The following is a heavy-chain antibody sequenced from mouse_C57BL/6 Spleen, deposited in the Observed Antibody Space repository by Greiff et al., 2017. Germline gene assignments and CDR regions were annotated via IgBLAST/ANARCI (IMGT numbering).Heavy chain of an antibody. J-gene: IGHJ4*01. Sequence: VQLQQSGAELAKPGASVKLSCKASGYTFTSYWMHWVKQRPGQGLEWIGYINPSSGYTKYNQKFKDKATLTADKSSTTAYMQLSSLTYEDSAVYYCARTGYGNYGVSYAIDYWGQGTSVTVSS. CDR1: GYTFTSYW. CDR2: INPSSGYT. CDR3: ARTGYGNYGVSYAIDY. V-gene: IGHV1-7*01. D-gene: IGHD2-1*01.